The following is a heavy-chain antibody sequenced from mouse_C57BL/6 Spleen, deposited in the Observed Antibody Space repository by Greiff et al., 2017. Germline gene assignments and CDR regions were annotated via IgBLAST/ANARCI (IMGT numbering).Heavy chain of an antibody. V-gene: IGHV1-55*01. CDR1: GYTFTSYW. CDR2: IYPGSGST. CDR3: ARRGLTHYYAMDD. J-gene: IGHJ4*01. D-gene: IGHD2-2*01. Sequence: QVQLQQPGAELVKPGASVKMSCKASGYTFTSYWITWVKQRPGQGLEWIGDIYPGSGSTNYNEKFKSKATLTVDTSSSTAYMQLSSLTSEDSAVXYCARRGLTHYYAMDDWGQGTSVTVSS.